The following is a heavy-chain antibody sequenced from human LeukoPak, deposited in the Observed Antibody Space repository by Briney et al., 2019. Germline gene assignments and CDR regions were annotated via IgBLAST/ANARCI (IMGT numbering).Heavy chain of an antibody. Sequence: GGSLRLSCAASGFTFSSYWMSWVRQAPGKGLEWVANIKQDGSEKYYVDSVKGRFTISRDNAKNSLYLQMNSLRAEDTAVYYCARERAMVRGQHGFDYWGQGTLVTVSS. J-gene: IGHJ4*02. CDR1: GFTFSSYW. D-gene: IGHD3-10*01. V-gene: IGHV3-7*01. CDR2: IKQDGSEK. CDR3: ARERAMVRGQHGFDY.